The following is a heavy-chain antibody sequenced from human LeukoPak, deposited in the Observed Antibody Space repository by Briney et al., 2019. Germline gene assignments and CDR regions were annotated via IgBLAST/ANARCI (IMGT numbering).Heavy chain of an antibody. V-gene: IGHV1-3*01. J-gene: IGHJ4*02. CDR3: ARVSSGWHGYLDY. CDR2: INAGNGNA. D-gene: IGHD6-25*01. Sequence: GASVKVSCKASGYTFTSYAMHWVRQAPGQRLEWMGWINAGNGNATYTQKFQDRVTFTRDTSASTAYMDLSSLRSEDTAVYYRARVSSGWHGYLDYWGQGTPVTVSS. CDR1: GYTFTSYA.